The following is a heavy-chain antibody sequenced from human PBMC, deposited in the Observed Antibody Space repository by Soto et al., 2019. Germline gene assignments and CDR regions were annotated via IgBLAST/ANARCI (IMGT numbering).Heavy chain of an antibody. CDR1: GFTFSNYA. Sequence: PGGSLRLSCAASGFTFSNYAISWVRQAPGKGLEWVSAITSGGETHYAASVRGRFTISRDNSKNTVHLQMNSLRAEDTAVYYCAKEEYISGLLTCDYWGQGTLVTVSS. CDR2: ITSGGET. D-gene: IGHD6-6*01. CDR3: AKEEYISGLLTCDY. V-gene: IGHV3-23*01. J-gene: IGHJ4*02.